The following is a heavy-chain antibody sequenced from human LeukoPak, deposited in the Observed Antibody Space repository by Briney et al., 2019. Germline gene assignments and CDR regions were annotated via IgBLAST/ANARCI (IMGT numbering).Heavy chain of an antibody. CDR2: MNPNSGNT. CDR3: ARGLYYDSSGYYYDAFDI. D-gene: IGHD3-22*01. J-gene: IGHJ3*02. V-gene: IGHV1-8*01. CDR1: GYTFTSYD. Sequence: ASVTVSCKASGYTFTSYDINWVRQATGQGLEWMGWMNPNSGNTGYAQKFQGRVTMTRNTSISTAYMELSSLRSEDTAVCYCARGLYYDSSGYYYDAFDIWGQGTMVTVSS.